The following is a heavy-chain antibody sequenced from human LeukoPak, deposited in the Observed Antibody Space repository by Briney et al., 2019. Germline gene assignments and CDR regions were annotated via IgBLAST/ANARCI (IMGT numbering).Heavy chain of an antibody. CDR2: IYYSGST. V-gene: IGHV4-59*12. D-gene: IGHD2-15*01. J-gene: IGHJ2*01. Sequence: SAPLSLPSTVPGGSISTYSWSWIRQPPGKGLEWIGHIYYSGSTNYNHSLKSRVTISLDTSKNQFSLKLSSVTAADTAVYYCARRHCSGGNCYPWYFDLWGRGTLVIVSS. CDR1: GGSISTYS. CDR3: ARRHCSGGNCYPWYFDL.